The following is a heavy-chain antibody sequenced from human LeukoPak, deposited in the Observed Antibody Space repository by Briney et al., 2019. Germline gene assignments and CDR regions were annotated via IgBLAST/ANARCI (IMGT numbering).Heavy chain of an antibody. CDR1: GYTLTVYY. CDR3: ERPDTIGRSGSFSS. J-gene: IGHJ4*02. Sequence: ASVKVSCKASGYTLTVYYMHWVRQATGQGLEWMGWINPYSGRTNLAQNLQGRVTLTRDTSINTAYMEMTSLTTDDTAVYYCERPDTIGRSGSFSSWGQGTLVTVSS. CDR2: INPYSGRT. V-gene: IGHV1-2*02. D-gene: IGHD3-10*01.